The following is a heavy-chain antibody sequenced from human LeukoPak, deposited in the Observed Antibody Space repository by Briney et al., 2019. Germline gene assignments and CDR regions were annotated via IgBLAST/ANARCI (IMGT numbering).Heavy chain of an antibody. D-gene: IGHD3-22*01. CDR3: AKSITMIVVVSYTPDY. J-gene: IGHJ4*02. V-gene: IGHV3-23*01. CDR1: GFTFSSYA. Sequence: PGGSLRLSCAASGFTFSSYAMSWVRQAPGKGLEWVSAISGSGGSTYYADSVKGRFTISRDNSKNTLYLQMNSLRAEDMAVYYCAKSITMIVVVSYTPDYWGQGTLVTVSS. CDR2: ISGSGGST.